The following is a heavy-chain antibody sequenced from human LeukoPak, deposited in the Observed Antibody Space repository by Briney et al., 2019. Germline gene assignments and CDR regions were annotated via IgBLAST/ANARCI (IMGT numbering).Heavy chain of an antibody. CDR1: GFIFSNYG. Sequence: QPGGSLRLSCAASGFIFSNYGMHWVRQAPGKGLEWVAVIRYDGSSKYYADSVKGRFTISRDNSNNTLYLQMNSLRPEDTAVYYCAKDEGLYGVGGTFDIWGQGTMVTVSS. J-gene: IGHJ3*02. CDR3: AKDEGLYGVGGTFDI. V-gene: IGHV3-30*02. CDR2: IRYDGSSK. D-gene: IGHD3-10*02.